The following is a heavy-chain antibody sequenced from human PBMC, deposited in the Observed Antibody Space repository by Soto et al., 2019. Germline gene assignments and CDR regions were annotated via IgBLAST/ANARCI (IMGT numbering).Heavy chain of an antibody. CDR2: ITSSTTYI. D-gene: IGHD3-22*01. CDR3: ARDSYYDSSGSPFDY. Sequence: GGSLRLSCAASGFTFSSYSMNWVRQAPGKGLEWVSSITSSTTYIYYADSVKGRFTISRDNAKNSLYLQMNSLRAEDTAVYYCARDSYYDSSGSPFDYWGQGTLVTVSS. CDR1: GFTFSSYS. J-gene: IGHJ4*02. V-gene: IGHV3-21*01.